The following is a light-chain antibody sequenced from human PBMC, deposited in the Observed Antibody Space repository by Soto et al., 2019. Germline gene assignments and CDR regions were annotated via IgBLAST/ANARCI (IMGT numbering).Light chain of an antibody. J-gene: IGKJ1*01. CDR1: QSISSW. Sequence: DIQMTQSPSTLSASVGDRVTITCRASQSISSWLAWYQQKPGKAPKLLIYKASSLESGVPSRFSGGGSGTEFTLTISSLQPDDFATYYCQQFHSFSPTFGQGTKVEIK. CDR3: QQFHSFSPT. CDR2: KAS. V-gene: IGKV1-5*03.